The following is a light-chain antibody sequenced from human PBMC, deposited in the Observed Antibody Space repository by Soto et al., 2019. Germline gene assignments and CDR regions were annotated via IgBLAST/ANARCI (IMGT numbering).Light chain of an antibody. CDR3: QQYGISPFT. Sequence: EIVLTQSPGTLSLSPGERATLSCRASQSVSSSYLAWYQQKPGQAPRLLIYGASSRATGIPDRFSGSGSGTDFTLNISRLEPEDFTVDDCQQYGISPFTFGPGTKVDV. V-gene: IGKV3-20*01. J-gene: IGKJ3*01. CDR1: QSVSSSY. CDR2: GAS.